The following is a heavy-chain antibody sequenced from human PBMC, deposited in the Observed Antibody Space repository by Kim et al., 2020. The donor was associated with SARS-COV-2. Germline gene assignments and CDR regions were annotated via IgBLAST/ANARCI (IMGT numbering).Heavy chain of an antibody. D-gene: IGHD1-1*01. Sequence: TQYPQRFRGRATLTSDTSASTVYLELRSLRSEDTAVYYWTREHRAERWFDRWGQGTLVTVSS. CDR2: T. V-gene: IGHV1-3*01. J-gene: IGHJ5*02. CDR3: TREHRAERWFDR.